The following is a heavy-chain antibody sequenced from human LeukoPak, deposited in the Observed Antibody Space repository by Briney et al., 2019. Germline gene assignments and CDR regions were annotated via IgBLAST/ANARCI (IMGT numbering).Heavy chain of an antibody. CDR3: ARGGNCSGGSCYLKDDAFDI. J-gene: IGHJ3*02. Sequence: SETLSLTCAVYGGSFSGYYWSWIRQPPGKGLEWIGEINHSGSTNYNPSLKSRVTISVDTSKNPFSLKLSSVTAADTAVYYCARGGNCSGGSCYLKDDAFDIWGQGTMVTVSS. V-gene: IGHV4-34*01. D-gene: IGHD2-15*01. CDR2: INHSGST. CDR1: GGSFSGYY.